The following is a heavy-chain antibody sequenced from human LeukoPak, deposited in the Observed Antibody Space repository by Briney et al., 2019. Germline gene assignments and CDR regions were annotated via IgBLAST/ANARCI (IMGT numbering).Heavy chain of an antibody. CDR1: GFTFSSYS. D-gene: IGHD6-19*01. CDR2: ISSSSSTI. J-gene: IGHJ4*02. V-gene: IGHV3-48*01. CDR3: ARDRGGGWYDY. Sequence: GGSLRLSCAASGFTFSSYSMNWVRQAPGKGLEWVSYISSSSSTIYYAVSVKGRFTISRDNAKNSLYLQMNSLRAEDTAVYYCARDRGGGWYDYWGQGTLVTVSS.